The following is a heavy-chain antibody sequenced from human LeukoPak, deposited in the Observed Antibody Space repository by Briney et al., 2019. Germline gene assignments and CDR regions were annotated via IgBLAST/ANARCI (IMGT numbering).Heavy chain of an antibody. CDR1: GFTFSSYA. CDR2: ISGSGGST. CDR3: AKDRAEILGYSSGWYYRVPSPFDY. D-gene: IGHD6-19*01. J-gene: IGHJ4*02. V-gene: IGHV3-23*01. Sequence: GGTLRLSCAASGFTFSSYAMSWVRQAPGKGLEWVSAISGSGGSTYYADSVKGRFTISRDNSKNTLYLQMNSLRAEDTAVYYCAKDRAEILGYSSGWYYRVPSPFDYWGQGTLVTVSS.